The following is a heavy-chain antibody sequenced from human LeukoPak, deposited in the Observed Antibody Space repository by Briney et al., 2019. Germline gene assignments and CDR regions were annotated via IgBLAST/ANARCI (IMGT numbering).Heavy chain of an antibody. CDR1: GYTFTAYY. D-gene: IGHD3-22*01. V-gene: IGHV1-2*02. J-gene: IGHJ3*02. CDR2: INPNSGGT. CDR3: WYYYDSSNAVVNAFDI. Sequence: ASVKVSCKASGYTFTAYYMHWVRQAPGQGFEWMGWINPNSGGTNYAQKFQGRVTMARDTSISTAYMELSRLRSDDTAVYYCWYYYDSSNAVVNAFDIWGQGTMVTVSS.